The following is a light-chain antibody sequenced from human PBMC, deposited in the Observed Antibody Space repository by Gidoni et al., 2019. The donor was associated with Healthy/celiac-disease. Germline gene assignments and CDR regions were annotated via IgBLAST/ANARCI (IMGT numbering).Light chain of an antibody. CDR1: QSVLYSSNNTNY. CDR2: WAS. V-gene: IGKV4-1*01. J-gene: IGKJ4*01. Sequence: DIVMTQSPDPLAVSLGERATINCKSSQSVLYSSNNTNYLAWYQQKPGQPPKLLIYWASTRESGVPDRFSGSGSGTDFTLTSSSLQAEDVAVYYCQQYYSTPLTFGGGTKVEIK. CDR3: QQYYSTPLT.